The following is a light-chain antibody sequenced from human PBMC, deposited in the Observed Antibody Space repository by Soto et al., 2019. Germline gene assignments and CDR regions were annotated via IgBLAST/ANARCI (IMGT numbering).Light chain of an antibody. V-gene: IGKV3-20*01. CDR1: QSVSSSY. J-gene: IGKJ1*01. CDR2: GAS. Sequence: EIVLTQSPGTLSLSPGERATLSCRASQSVSSSYLAWYQQKPGQAPRLLIYGASSRATGIPDRFSGSGSGTDFTLTISRLEPEEFAVYYCHQYGSAPLTFGEGTKVEIK. CDR3: HQYGSAPLT.